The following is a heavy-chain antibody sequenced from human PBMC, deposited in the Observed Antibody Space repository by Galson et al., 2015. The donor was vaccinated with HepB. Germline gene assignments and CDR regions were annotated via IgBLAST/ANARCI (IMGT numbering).Heavy chain of an antibody. V-gene: IGHV1-8*01. Sequence: SVKVSCKASGYTFTSYDINWFRQATGQGLEWMGWMNPNNGNTGYAQKFQGRVTMTRSTAYMELSSLRSEDTAVYYCARDLRSSSWNTIPPQPNAFDIWGQGTMVTVSS. CDR2: MNPNNGNT. CDR3: ARDLRSSSWNTIPPQPNAFDI. CDR1: GYTFTSYD. D-gene: IGHD6-13*01. J-gene: IGHJ3*02.